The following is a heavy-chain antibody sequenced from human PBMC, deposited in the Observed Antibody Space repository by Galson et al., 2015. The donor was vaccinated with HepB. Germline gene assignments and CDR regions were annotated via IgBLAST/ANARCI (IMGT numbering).Heavy chain of an antibody. J-gene: IGHJ6*02. CDR1: GGTFSSYA. CDR3: ARVGYCSSTSCPYPGGYYYYYGMDV. D-gene: IGHD2-2*01. Sequence: SVKVSCKASGGTFSSYAISWVRQAPGQGLEWMGGIIPIFGTANYAQKFQGRVTITADESTSTAYMELSSLRSEDTAVYYCARVGYCSSTSCPYPGGYYYYYGMDVWGQGTTVTVSS. V-gene: IGHV1-69*13. CDR2: IIPIFGTA.